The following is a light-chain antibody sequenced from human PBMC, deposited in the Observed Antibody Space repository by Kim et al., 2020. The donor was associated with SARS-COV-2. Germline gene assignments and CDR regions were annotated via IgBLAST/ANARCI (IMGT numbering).Light chain of an antibody. CDR1: SSDVGNYNL. CDR3: CSYARNYTLV. CDR2: EVS. Sequence: QSALTQQASVSGSPGQSITISCTGTSSDVGNYNLVSWYQQHPGKAPKLMIYEVSKRPSEVSNRFSGSKSAYTASLTISGLQAEDEGDYYCCSYARNYTLVFGGGTQLTVL. J-gene: IGLJ3*02. V-gene: IGLV2-23*02.